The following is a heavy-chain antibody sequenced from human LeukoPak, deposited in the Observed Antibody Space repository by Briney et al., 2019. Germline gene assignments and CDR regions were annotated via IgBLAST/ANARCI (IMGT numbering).Heavy chain of an antibody. CDR2: ISGSSAKI. CDR1: GFTFGYNA. V-gene: IGHV3-48*01. J-gene: IGHJ4*02. CDR3: TRTGYNYGTPLNY. D-gene: IGHD5-18*01. Sequence: GGSLRLSCAASGFTFGYNAMTWVRQAPGKGLEWVAYISGSSAKIDYGDAVKGRFTISRDNAKNSLFLQMNSLRVDDTAVYFCTRTGYNYGTPLNYWGQGTLVTVSS.